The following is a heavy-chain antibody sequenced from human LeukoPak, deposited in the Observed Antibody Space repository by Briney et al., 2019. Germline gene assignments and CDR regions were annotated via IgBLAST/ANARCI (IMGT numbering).Heavy chain of an antibody. CDR3: ARDALHLLYGFDP. D-gene: IGHD2-2*02. Sequence: ASVKVSCKASGYTLTGYYMHWVRQAPGQGLEWMGWINPNSGGTNYAQKFQGRVTMTRDTSISTAYMELSRLRSDDTAVYYCARDALHLLYGFDPWGQGTLVTVSS. CDR2: INPNSGGT. J-gene: IGHJ5*02. V-gene: IGHV1-2*02. CDR1: GYTLTGYY.